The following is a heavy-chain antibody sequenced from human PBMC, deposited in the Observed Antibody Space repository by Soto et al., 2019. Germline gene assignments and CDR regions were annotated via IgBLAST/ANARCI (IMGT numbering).Heavy chain of an antibody. D-gene: IGHD2-15*01. CDR3: AREDCSGGSCYSGLLFDI. V-gene: IGHV1-18*01. CDR1: GYTFTSYG. J-gene: IGHJ3*02. CDR2: ISAYNGNT. Sequence: ASVKVSCKASGYTFTSYGISWVRQAPGRGLEWMGWISAYNGNTNYAQKLQGRVTMTTDTSTSTAYMELRSLRSDDTAVYYCAREDCSGGSCYSGLLFDIWGQGTMVTVSS.